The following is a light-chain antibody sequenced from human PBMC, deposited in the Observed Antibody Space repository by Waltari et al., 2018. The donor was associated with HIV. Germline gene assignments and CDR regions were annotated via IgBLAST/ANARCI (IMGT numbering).Light chain of an antibody. J-gene: IGKJ1*01. Sequence: DIVVTQSPDSLALSLGERATINCKSSQSVLYSSNNKNYLAWYQQKPGQPPKLLIYWASARESGVPDRFSGSGSGTDFTLTINSRRAEDAAVYFCHQYYTTPQTFGQGTKVEIK. V-gene: IGKV4-1*01. CDR2: WAS. CDR3: HQYYTTPQT. CDR1: QSVLYSSNNKNY.